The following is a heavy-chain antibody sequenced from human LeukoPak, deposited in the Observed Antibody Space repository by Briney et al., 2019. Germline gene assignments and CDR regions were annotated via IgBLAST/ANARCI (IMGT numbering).Heavy chain of an antibody. CDR1: GDSVTSGGYY. CDR2: ISNSGTT. CDR3: ARDVVVTSSPDAFDI. V-gene: IGHV4-31*11. D-gene: IGHD2-21*02. Sequence: SQTLSLTCAVSGDSVTSGGYYWTWIRHHPGKGLEWIGYISNSGTTSYNPSLKSRFSISVDTSDNQFSLRLTSVTAADTAVYYCARDVVVTSSPDAFDIWGQGTMVTVSS. J-gene: IGHJ3*02.